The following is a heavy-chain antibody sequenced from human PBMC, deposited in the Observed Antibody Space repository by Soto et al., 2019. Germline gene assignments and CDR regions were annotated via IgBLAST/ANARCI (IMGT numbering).Heavy chain of an antibody. CDR3: LRGRISGGFSNYGS. V-gene: IGHV3-74*01. D-gene: IGHD1-26*01. Sequence: PGGSLRLSCAASGFSFNDYWMHWVRQAPGQGLLWVSRIHMDGRTTTYADSVKGRFTISRDNANNMMYLQMNSLRVEDTAVYYCLRGRISGGFSNYGSWGQGALATVSS. J-gene: IGHJ5*02. CDR1: GFSFNDYW. CDR2: IHMDGRTT.